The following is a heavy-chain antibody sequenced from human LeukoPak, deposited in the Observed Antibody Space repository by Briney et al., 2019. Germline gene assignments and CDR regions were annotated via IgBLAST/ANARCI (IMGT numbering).Heavy chain of an antibody. CDR2: IWYDGSNK. J-gene: IGHJ4*02. V-gene: IGHV3-33*01. Sequence: GGSLRLSCAASGFTFSSYGMHWVRQAPGKGLEWVAVIWYDGSNKYYADSVKGRFTISRDNSKNTLYLLMNSLRAEDTAVYYCAREARSGSYYSIFDYWGQGTLVTVSS. CDR3: AREARSGSYYSIFDY. CDR1: GFTFSSYG. D-gene: IGHD3-10*01.